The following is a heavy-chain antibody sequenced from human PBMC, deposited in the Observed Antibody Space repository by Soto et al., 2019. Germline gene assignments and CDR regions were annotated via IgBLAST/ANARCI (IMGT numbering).Heavy chain of an antibody. J-gene: IGHJ4*02. CDR2: ISSNGGST. CDR1: GFTFRRDA. Sequence: GYRSLSFSASGFTFRRDAMHWVLQAPGKGLEYVSAISSNGGSTYYADSVKGRFTVSRDNSVNRLYLQFNSLRPEDTAVYYCAPLGWGKAVDDWGQGKVVTVSS. D-gene: IGHD7-27*01. V-gene: IGHV3-64*04. CDR3: APLGWGKAVDD.